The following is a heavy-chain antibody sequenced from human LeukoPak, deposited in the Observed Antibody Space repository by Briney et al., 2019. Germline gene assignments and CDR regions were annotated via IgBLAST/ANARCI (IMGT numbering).Heavy chain of an antibody. J-gene: IGHJ4*02. CDR3: AREDSSGWYHNFDY. Sequence: ASVKVSCKASGYTFTGYYMHWMRQAPGQGLEWMGRINPNSGGTNYAQKFQGRVTMTRDTSISTAYMELSRLRSDDTAVYYCAREDSSGWYHNFDYWGQGTLVTVSS. D-gene: IGHD6-19*01. V-gene: IGHV1-2*06. CDR1: GYTFTGYY. CDR2: INPNSGGT.